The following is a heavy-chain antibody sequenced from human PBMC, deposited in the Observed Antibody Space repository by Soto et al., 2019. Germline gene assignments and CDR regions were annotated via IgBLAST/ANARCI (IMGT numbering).Heavy chain of an antibody. D-gene: IGHD3-10*01. Sequence: QLQLQESGSGLVKPSQTLSITCAVSGGSISSGDYSWNWIRQPPGKGLEWIGYIYYGGSTYYNPSLQSRVTLSVDRSRNQFSLKLNSVTAADTAVYYCARVRREYVNSGPVDYWGQGTLVTVSS. CDR3: ARVRREYVNSGPVDY. CDR2: IYYGGST. J-gene: IGHJ4*02. CDR1: GGSISSGDYS. V-gene: IGHV4-30-2*01.